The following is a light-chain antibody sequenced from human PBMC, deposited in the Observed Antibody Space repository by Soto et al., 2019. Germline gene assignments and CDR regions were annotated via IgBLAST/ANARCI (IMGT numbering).Light chain of an antibody. CDR1: QSVGSSY. CDR2: GAS. V-gene: IGKV3-20*01. Sequence: EIVLTQSPGTLSLSPGERATLSCRASQSVGSSYLAWYQQKPGQAPRLLIFGASSRATGIPDRFSGSGSGTYFPLTISRLEPEDFAVYYCQQYGSSPTFGQGTKVEIK. CDR3: QQYGSSPT. J-gene: IGKJ1*01.